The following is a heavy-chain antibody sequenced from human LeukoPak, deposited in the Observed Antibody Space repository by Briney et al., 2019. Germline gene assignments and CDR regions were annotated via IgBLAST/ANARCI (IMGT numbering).Heavy chain of an antibody. CDR1: GYTFTSYY. J-gene: IGHJ4*02. V-gene: IGHV1-46*01. D-gene: IGHD3-22*01. CDR3: ARAEADYYDSSGYPDY. Sequence: ASVKVSCKASGYTFTSYYMHWVRQAPGQGLEGMGIINPSGGSTSYAQKFQGRVTMTRDTATSTVYMELSSLRSEDTAVYYCARAEADYYDSSGYPDYWGQGTLVTVSS. CDR2: INPSGGST.